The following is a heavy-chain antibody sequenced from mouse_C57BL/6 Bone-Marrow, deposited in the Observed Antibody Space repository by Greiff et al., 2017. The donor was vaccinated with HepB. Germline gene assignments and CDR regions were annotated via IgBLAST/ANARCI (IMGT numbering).Heavy chain of an antibody. CDR1: GFNIKNTY. CDR2: IDPANGNT. V-gene: IGHV14-3*01. J-gene: IGHJ2*01. D-gene: IGHD1-1*01. Sequence: VQLQQSVAELVRPGASVKLSCTASGFNIKNTYMHWVKQRPEQGLEWIGRIDPANGNTKYAPKFQGKATITAETSSNTASLQLSSLTSADTAIYYCARLIYYYGSSSSYWGQGTTLTVSS. CDR3: ARLIYYYGSSSSY.